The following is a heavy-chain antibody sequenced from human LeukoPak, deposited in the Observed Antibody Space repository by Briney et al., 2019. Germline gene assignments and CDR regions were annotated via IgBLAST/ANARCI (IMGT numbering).Heavy chain of an antibody. CDR2: INPNSGDT. CDR3: ARDGNFDH. D-gene: IGHD1-26*01. J-gene: IGHJ4*02. V-gene: IGHV1-2*02. Sequence: ASVKVPCKASGYTFTGYYMHWVRQAPGQGLEWMGWINPNSGDTSFAQKFQGRVTMTGDTSITTTYMELIRLTSDDTAVYYCARDGNFDHWGQGTLVTVSS. CDR1: GYTFTGYY.